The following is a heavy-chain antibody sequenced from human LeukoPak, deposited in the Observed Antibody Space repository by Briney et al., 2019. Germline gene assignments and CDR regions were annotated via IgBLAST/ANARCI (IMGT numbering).Heavy chain of an antibody. CDR2: ISGSGGST. CDR1: GFTFSSYA. D-gene: IGHD3-22*01. V-gene: IGHV3-23*01. Sequence: PGGSLRLSCAASGFTFSSYAMSWVRQAPGKGLEWVSAISGSGGSTYYADSVKGRFTISRDNSNNTLYLQMNSLRAEDTAVYYCAKEAPRRYYDSSGYYLTRIDYWGQGTLVTVSS. CDR3: AKEAPRRYYDSSGYYLTRIDY. J-gene: IGHJ4*02.